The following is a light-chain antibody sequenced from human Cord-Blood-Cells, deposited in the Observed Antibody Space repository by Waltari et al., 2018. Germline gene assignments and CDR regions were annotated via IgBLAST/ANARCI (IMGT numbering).Light chain of an antibody. CDR1: QSVSSSY. J-gene: IGKJ1*01. CDR3: QQYGSSPRT. V-gene: IGKV3-20*01. Sequence: IVLTPSPATLSLPPGERATLSCRASQSVSSSYLAWYQQKPGQAPRLLIYGASSRATGIPDRFSGSGSGTDFTLTISRLEPEDFAVYYCQQYGSSPRTFGQGTKVEIK. CDR2: GAS.